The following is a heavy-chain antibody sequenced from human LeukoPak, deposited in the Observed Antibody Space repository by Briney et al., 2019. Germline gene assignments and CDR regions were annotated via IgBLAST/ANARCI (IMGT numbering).Heavy chain of an antibody. Sequence: GGSLRLSCAGSGFSFSSYGMHWVRQAPGKGLEWMAFIRSDGSNKYYADSVKGRSTISRDNSKNTFYLQMNSLRAEDTAVYYCARILDSAWGELGYWGQGTLVTVSS. CDR1: GFSFSSYG. V-gene: IGHV3-30*02. D-gene: IGHD6-19*01. CDR2: IRSDGSNK. J-gene: IGHJ4*02. CDR3: ARILDSAWGELGY.